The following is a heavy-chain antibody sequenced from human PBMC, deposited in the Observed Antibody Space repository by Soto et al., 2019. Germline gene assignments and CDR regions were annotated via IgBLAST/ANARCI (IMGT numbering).Heavy chain of an antibody. Sequence: QVQLVQSGAEVKKPGSSVKVSCKASGGTFSSYAISWVRQAPGQGLEWMGGIIPIFGTANYAQKFQGRVTITADESTSTAYMELSSLRSEDTAVYYCARASDYVWGSYRYPVYYYGMDVWGQGTTVTVSS. CDR3: ARASDYVWGSYRYPVYYYGMDV. CDR2: IIPIFGTA. V-gene: IGHV1-69*01. D-gene: IGHD3-16*02. J-gene: IGHJ6*02. CDR1: GGTFSSYA.